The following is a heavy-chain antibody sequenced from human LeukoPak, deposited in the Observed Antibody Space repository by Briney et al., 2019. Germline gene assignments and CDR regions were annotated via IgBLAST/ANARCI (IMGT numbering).Heavy chain of an antibody. D-gene: IGHD1-26*01. CDR2: INWNGGST. Sequence: GGSLRLSCAASGFTFDDYGMSWVRQAPGKGLEWVSGINWNGGSTGYADSVKGRFTISRENAKNSLYLQMNSLRAGDTAVYYCARRRDSGSLQHFDYWGQGTLVTVSS. V-gene: IGHV3-20*04. CDR3: ARRRDSGSLQHFDY. CDR1: GFTFDDYG. J-gene: IGHJ4*02.